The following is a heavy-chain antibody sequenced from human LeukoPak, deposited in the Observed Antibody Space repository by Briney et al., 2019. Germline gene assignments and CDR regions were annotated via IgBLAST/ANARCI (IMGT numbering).Heavy chain of an antibody. CDR2: INPSGGST. Sequence: WASVKVSCKASGYTFTSYYMHWVRQAPGQGLEWMGIINPSGGSTSYAQKFQGRVTMTRDMSTSTVYMELSSLRSEDTAVYYCARERLVGATITGPFDPWGQGTLVTVSS. V-gene: IGHV1-46*01. J-gene: IGHJ5*02. CDR1: GYTFTSYY. D-gene: IGHD1-26*01. CDR3: ARERLVGATITGPFDP.